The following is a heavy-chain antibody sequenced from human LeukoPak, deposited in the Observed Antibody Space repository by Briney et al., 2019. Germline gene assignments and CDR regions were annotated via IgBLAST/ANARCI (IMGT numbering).Heavy chain of an antibody. Sequence: GGSLRLSCAASGFTVSSNYMSWVRQAPGKGLEWVSAISGSGSDTYYADSVEGRFTVSRDNSKNTLYLQMNSLRPEDTALYYCAKDRYGDYSFESWGQGILVTVSS. V-gene: IGHV3-23*01. CDR3: AKDRYGDYSFES. D-gene: IGHD4-17*01. CDR2: ISGSGSDT. CDR1: GFTVSSNY. J-gene: IGHJ4*02.